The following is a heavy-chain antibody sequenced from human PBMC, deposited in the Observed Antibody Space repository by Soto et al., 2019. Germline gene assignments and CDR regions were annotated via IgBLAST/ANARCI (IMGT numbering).Heavy chain of an antibody. J-gene: IGHJ3*02. CDR1: GFAFISHP. Sequence: GGSLRLSCAASGFAFISHPMSWVRQAPEKGLEWVAGISDGGDLTYNADSVRGGFTSSRDNTRNTLYRQMNSLRAEDTAVYYCARRVIGSSRDFDIWGQGTMVTVSS. CDR2: ISDGGDLT. CDR3: ARRVIGSSRDFDI. V-gene: IGHV3-23*01. D-gene: IGHD3-10*01.